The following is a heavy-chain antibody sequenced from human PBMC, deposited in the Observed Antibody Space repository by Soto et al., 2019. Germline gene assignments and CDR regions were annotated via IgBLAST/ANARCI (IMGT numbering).Heavy chain of an antibody. V-gene: IGHV3-30-3*01. CDR3: ARDNMGSLDY. D-gene: IGHD3-10*01. CDR1: GFTFSSYA. CDR2: ISYDGSNK. Sequence: GGSLRLSCAASGFTFSSYAMHWVRQAPGKGLEWVAVISYDGSNKYSADSVKGRFTISRDNSKNTLYLQMNSLRAEDTAVYYCARDNMGSLDYWGQGTLVTVSS. J-gene: IGHJ4*02.